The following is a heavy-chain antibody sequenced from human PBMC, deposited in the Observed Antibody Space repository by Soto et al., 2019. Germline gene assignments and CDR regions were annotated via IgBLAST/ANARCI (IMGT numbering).Heavy chain of an antibody. CDR3: ESRDPGTSVDY. Sequence: SETLSLTCAVSGGSFTSNNWWTWVRQPPGQGLEWIGEIYRTGSTNYNPSPKSRVTISLDKYENQFSLKVTSLTAADTAVYYCESRDPGTSVDYWGQGTSVTVSS. J-gene: IGHJ4*02. V-gene: IGHV4-4*02. CDR1: GGSFTSNNW. CDR2: IYRTGST. D-gene: IGHD1-7*01.